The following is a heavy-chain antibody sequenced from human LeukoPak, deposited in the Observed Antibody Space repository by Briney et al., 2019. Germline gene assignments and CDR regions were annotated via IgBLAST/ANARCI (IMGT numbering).Heavy chain of an antibody. Sequence: GASVKVSCKASGYAFIGNYIHWVRQAPGQGLEWMGWINPDSGTTKYAQNFQGRVTMTSDTSVSTAYMDRSSLTSDDTAVYYCARATTIFGVVLIFFDTWGQGTLVTVSS. CDR1: GYAFIGNY. J-gene: IGHJ4*02. CDR2: INPDSGTT. V-gene: IGHV1-2*02. D-gene: IGHD3-3*01. CDR3: ARATTIFGVVLIFFDT.